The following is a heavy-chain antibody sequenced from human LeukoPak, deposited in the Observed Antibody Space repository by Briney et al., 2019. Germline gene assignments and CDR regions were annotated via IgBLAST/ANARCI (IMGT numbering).Heavy chain of an antibody. CDR1: GFTLSTNA. J-gene: IGHJ4*02. D-gene: IGHD3-22*01. CDR3: AKALVVNTGVDY. V-gene: IGHV3-23*01. Sequence: GGSLRLSCLTSGFTLSTNAMSWVRQAPGKGLEWISGISGSGASTYYADSVKGRFTISRDNSKNTLYLQMNSLRAEDTAVYYCAKALVVNTGVDYWGQGTLVTVSS. CDR2: ISGSGAST.